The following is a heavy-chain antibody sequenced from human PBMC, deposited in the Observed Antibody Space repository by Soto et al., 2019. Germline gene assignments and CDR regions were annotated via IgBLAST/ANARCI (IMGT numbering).Heavy chain of an antibody. CDR3: AREGYYDFWSGYPPVGFDY. J-gene: IGHJ4*02. D-gene: IGHD3-3*01. V-gene: IGHV3-30-3*01. CDR1: GFTFSSYA. Sequence: QVQLVESGGGVVQPGRSLRLSCAASGFTFSSYAMHWVRQAPGKGLEWVAVISYDGSNKYYADSVKGRFTISRDNSKNPLYLQMNGLRAEDTAVYYCAREGYYDFWSGYPPVGFDYWGQGTLVTVSS. CDR2: ISYDGSNK.